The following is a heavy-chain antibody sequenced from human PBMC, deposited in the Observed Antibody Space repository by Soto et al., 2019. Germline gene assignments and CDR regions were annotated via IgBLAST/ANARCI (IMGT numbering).Heavy chain of an antibody. Sequence: GASVKVSCKASGYTFTSYAMHWVRQAPGQRLEWMGWINAGNGNTKYSQKFQGRVTITRDTSASTAYMELRSLRSDDTAVYYCARERSAASFDYWGQGTLVTVSS. D-gene: IGHD6-19*01. CDR2: INAGNGNT. V-gene: IGHV1-3*01. CDR1: GYTFTSYA. J-gene: IGHJ4*02. CDR3: ARERSAASFDY.